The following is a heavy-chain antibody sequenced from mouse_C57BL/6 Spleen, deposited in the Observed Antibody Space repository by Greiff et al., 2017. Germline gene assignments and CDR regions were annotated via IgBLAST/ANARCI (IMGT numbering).Heavy chain of an antibody. CDR2: IYPGDGDT. CDR1: GYAFSSYW. CDR3: ARKLGRDAWYFDV. J-gene: IGHJ1*03. Sequence: QVQLQQSGAELVKPGASVKISCKASGYAFSSYWMNWVKQRPGKGLEWIGQIYPGDGDTNYNGKFKGKATLTADKSSSTAYMQLSSLTSEDSAVYFCARKLGRDAWYFDVWGTGTTVTVSS. V-gene: IGHV1-80*01. D-gene: IGHD4-1*01.